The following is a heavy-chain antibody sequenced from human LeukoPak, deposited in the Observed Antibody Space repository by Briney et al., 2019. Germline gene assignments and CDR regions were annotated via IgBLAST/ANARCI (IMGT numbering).Heavy chain of an antibody. Sequence: SETLSLTCAVYGGSFSGYYWSWIRQPPGKGLEWIGEINHSGSTNYNQSLKSRVTISVDTSKNQFSLKLSSVTAADTAVYYCARSPEAAGVRFDYWGQGTLVTVSS. D-gene: IGHD6-13*01. V-gene: IGHV4-34*01. CDR1: GGSFSGYY. CDR3: ARSPEAAGVRFDY. J-gene: IGHJ4*02. CDR2: INHSGST.